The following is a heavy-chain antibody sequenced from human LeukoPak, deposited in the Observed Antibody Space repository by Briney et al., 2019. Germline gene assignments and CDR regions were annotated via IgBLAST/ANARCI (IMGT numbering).Heavy chain of an antibody. CDR1: GYTFSDHG. D-gene: IGHD6-13*01. V-gene: IGHV1-18*01. Sequence: GASVKVSCKASGYTFSDHGISWVRQAPGQGLEWMGWISVYNGKTNYVQKLQGRVTMTTDTSTSIVYMELRSLRSDDTAVYYCARVGSSWPFDYWGQGTLVTVSS. CDR2: ISVYNGKT. CDR3: ARVGSSWPFDY. J-gene: IGHJ4*02.